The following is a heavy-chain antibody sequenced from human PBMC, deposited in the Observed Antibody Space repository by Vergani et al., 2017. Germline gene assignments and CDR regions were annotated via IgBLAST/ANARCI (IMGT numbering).Heavy chain of an antibody. V-gene: IGHV3-72*01. CDR3: ARDLLGYCSSTSCSNGMDV. CDR1: GFTFSDHY. D-gene: IGHD2-2*01. J-gene: IGHJ6*02. Sequence: EVQLVESGGGLVQPGGSLRLSCAASGFTFSDHYMDWVRQAPGKGLEWVGRTRNKANSYTTEYAASVKGRFTISRDDSKNSLYLQMNSLKTEDTAVYYCARDLLGYCSSTSCSNGMDVWGQGTTVTVSS. CDR2: TRNKANSYTT.